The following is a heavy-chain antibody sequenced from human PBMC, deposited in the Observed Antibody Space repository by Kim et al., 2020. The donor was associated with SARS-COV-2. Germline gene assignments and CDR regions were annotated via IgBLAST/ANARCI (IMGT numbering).Heavy chain of an antibody. V-gene: IGHV1-3*01. CDR1: GYTFTSYA. Sequence: ASVKVSCKASGYTFTSYAMHWVRQAPGQRLEWMGWINAGNGNTKYSQKFQGRVTITRDTSASTAYMELSSLRSEDTAVYYCARVRRYFDWAPPDAFDIWGQGTMVTVSS. D-gene: IGHD3-9*01. CDR2: INAGNGNT. J-gene: IGHJ3*02. CDR3: ARVRRYFDWAPPDAFDI.